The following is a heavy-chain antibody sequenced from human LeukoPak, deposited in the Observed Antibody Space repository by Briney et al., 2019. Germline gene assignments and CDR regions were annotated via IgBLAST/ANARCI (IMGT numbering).Heavy chain of an antibody. CDR1: GFTVSSNY. J-gene: IGHJ4*02. Sequence: PGGSLRLSCAASGFTVSSNYMSWVRQAPGKGLEWVSVIYSGGNTYYADSVKGRFTISRDNSKNTVYLQMNSLSAEDTAVYYCAREGDWGLGRFIDYWGQGTLVTVSS. V-gene: IGHV3-53*01. CDR3: AREGDWGLGRFIDY. D-gene: IGHD7-27*01. CDR2: IYSGGNT.